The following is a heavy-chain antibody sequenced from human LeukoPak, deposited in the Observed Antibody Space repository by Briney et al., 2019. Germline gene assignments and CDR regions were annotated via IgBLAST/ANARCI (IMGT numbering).Heavy chain of an antibody. Sequence: TGGSLRLSCAASGFTFGGSAMSWVRQAPGKGLEWVSTIGGGGENTYYADSAKGRFSNSRDNSKNTVYLQMNSLRAEDTAVYYCAKVLSGSQDSWGQGTLVTVFS. J-gene: IGHJ4*02. CDR1: GFTFGGSA. CDR3: AKVLSGSQDS. CDR2: IGGGGENT. V-gene: IGHV3-23*01. D-gene: IGHD1-26*01.